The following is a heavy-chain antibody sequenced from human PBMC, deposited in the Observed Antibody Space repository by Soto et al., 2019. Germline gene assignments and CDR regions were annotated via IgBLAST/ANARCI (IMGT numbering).Heavy chain of an antibody. J-gene: IGHJ5*02. D-gene: IGHD3-22*01. CDR3: ASGTYDSSGYYWFDP. CDR1: GGTFSSYA. V-gene: IGHV1-69*13. Sequence: ASVKVSCKASGGTFSSYAISWVRQAPGQGLEWMGGIIPIFGTANYAQKFQGRVTITADESTSTAYMELSSLRSEDTAVYYCASGTYDSSGYYWFDPWGQGTLVTVSS. CDR2: IIPIFGTA.